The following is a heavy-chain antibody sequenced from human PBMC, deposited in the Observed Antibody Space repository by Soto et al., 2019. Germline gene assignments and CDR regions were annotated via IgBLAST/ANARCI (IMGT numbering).Heavy chain of an antibody. CDR3: AHRHAATGGTFDP. CDR1: GFSISTSGVG. V-gene: IGHV2-5*01. J-gene: IGHJ5*02. D-gene: IGHD6-13*01. Sequence: QITLKESGPTLVKPKQTLTLTSTFSGFSISTSGVGVDWICQPPGKALEWLAVSYWYDDKRNSPFLKSRLTITKDTSKNQVVRTMTNMDPVDTATYYCAHRHAATGGTFDPWGQGTLVTVSS. CDR2: SYWYDDK.